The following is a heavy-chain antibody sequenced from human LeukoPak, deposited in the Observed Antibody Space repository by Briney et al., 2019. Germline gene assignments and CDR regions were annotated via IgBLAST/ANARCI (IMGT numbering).Heavy chain of an antibody. D-gene: IGHD2-21*02. J-gene: IGHJ4*01. CDR2: ISGSGTNT. CDR1: GFTFSSYA. Sequence: GGSLRLSCAASGFTFSSYAMSWVRQAPGKGLEWVSSISGSGTNTYYADSVKGRFTISRDTAKNTLYLQMNSLRVEDTAVYYCARFVVVTAGDYWGQGTLVTVSS. V-gene: IGHV3-23*01. CDR3: ARFVVVTAGDY.